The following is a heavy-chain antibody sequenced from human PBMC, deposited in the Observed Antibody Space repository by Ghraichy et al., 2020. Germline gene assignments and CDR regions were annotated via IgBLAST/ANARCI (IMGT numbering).Heavy chain of an antibody. CDR1: GGSISSYY. V-gene: IGHV4-59*08. D-gene: IGHD6-19*01. Sequence: SETLSLTCTVSGGSISSYYWSWIRQPPGKGLEWIGYIYYSGSTNYNPSLKSRVTISVDTSKNQFSLKLSSVTAADTAVYYCARLGDMGSGWLDYWGQGTLVTVSS. J-gene: IGHJ4*02. CDR2: IYYSGST. CDR3: ARLGDMGSGWLDY.